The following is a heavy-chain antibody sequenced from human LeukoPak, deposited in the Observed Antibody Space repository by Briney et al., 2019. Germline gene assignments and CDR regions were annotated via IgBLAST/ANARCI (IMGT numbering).Heavy chain of an antibody. J-gene: IGHJ3*02. V-gene: IGHV1-18*04. CDR2: ISAYNGNT. D-gene: IGHD3-22*01. CDR1: GYTFTGYY. CDR3: ARHSITMIVVVITGAFDI. Sequence: GASVKVSCKASGYTFTGYYMHWVRQAPGQGLEWMGWISAYNGNTNYAQKLQGRVTMTTDTSTSTAYMELRSLRSDDTAVYYCARHSITMIVVVITGAFDIWGQGIMVTVSS.